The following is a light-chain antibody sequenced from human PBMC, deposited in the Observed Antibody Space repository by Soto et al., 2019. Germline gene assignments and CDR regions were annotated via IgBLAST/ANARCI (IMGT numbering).Light chain of an antibody. CDR2: DVN. Sequence: QSVLTQPRSASGSPGQSVTISCTGTSSDVGGFNSVSWYQQHPGKAPKLMIYDVNKRPSGVPDRFSGSKSGSTASLTISGLQAEDEADYYCCSYAGSYSYDFATGTKVTVL. J-gene: IGLJ1*01. CDR1: SSDVGGFNS. CDR3: CSYAGSYSYD. V-gene: IGLV2-11*01.